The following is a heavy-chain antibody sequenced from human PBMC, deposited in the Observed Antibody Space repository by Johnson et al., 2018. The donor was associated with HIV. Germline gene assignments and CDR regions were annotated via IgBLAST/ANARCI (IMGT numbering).Heavy chain of an antibody. CDR3: AKEGTTMEVDI. Sequence: EVHLVESGGGLVQPGGSLRLSCAASGFTVSSNYMSWVRQAPGKGLEWVSVIYSGGSTYYADSVKGRFTISRDNSKNTLYLQMNSLRAEDTAVYYCAKEGTTMEVDIWGQGTMVTVSS. CDR1: GFTVSSNY. V-gene: IGHV3-66*01. CDR2: IYSGGST. J-gene: IGHJ3*02. D-gene: IGHD3-10*01.